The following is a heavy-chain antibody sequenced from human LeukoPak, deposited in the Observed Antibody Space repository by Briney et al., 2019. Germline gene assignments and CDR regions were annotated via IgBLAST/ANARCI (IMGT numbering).Heavy chain of an antibody. CDR3: ARGQRRLQDY. Sequence: SETLSLTCTVPGGSVSSDSYFWTWIRQPPGEGLEWIGYIYYSGSTNYNPSLRSRVTISLDTSKSQISLKLSSVTAADTAVYYCARGQRRLQDYWGQGTLVTVSS. J-gene: IGHJ4*02. V-gene: IGHV4-61*01. CDR1: GGSVSSDSYF. CDR2: IYYSGST.